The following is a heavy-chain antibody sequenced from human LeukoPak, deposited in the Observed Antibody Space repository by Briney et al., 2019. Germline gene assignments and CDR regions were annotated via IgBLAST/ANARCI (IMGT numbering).Heavy chain of an antibody. D-gene: IGHD6-13*01. CDR2: MNPNSGNT. V-gene: IGHV1-8*01. CDR3: ARGIAAAEVWFDP. CDR1: GYTFTSYD. Sequence: GALVKVSCKASGYTFTSYDINWVRQATGQGLEWMGWMNPNSGNTGYAQKFQGRVTMTRNTSISTAYMELSSLRSEDTAVYYCARGIAAAEVWFDPWGQGTLVTVSS. J-gene: IGHJ5*02.